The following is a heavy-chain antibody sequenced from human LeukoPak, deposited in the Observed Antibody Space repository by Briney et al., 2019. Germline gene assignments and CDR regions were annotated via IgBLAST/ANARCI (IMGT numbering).Heavy chain of an antibody. V-gene: IGHV4-59*08. D-gene: IGHD6-19*01. Sequence: SETLSLTCTVSGGSISSYYWSWIRQPPGKGLEWIGYMYYSGSTYYNPSLKSRVTISVDTSKNQFSLKLSSVTAADTAVVHCARQGSSSGSNWYFDLWGRGTLVTVSS. CDR3: ARQGSSSGSNWYFDL. J-gene: IGHJ2*01. CDR1: GGSISSYY. CDR2: MYYSGST.